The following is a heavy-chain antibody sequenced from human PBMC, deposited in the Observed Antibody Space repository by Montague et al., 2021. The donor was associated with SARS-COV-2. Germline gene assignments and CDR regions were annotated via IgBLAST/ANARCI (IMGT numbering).Heavy chain of an antibody. CDR2: ISHSADT. CDR3: ARGARQGYGFRLGSFDY. V-gene: IGHV4-34*01. Sequence: SETLSLTCAVYRGSFSDYYWTWIRQSPEKGLEWIGEISHSADTNYNPSLNSRVSMSMDTSNNQFSLRLDSATAADTAVYYCARGARQGYGFRLGSFDYWGQGTLVTVSS. D-gene: IGHD3-10*01. J-gene: IGHJ4*02. CDR1: RGSFSDYY.